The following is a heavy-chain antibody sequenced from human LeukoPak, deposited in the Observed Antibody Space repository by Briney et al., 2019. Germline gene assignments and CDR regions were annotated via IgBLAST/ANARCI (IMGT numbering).Heavy chain of an antibody. CDR3: ARGGGTAGDYYYGMDV. D-gene: IGHD2-15*01. V-gene: IGHV4-59*01. J-gene: IGHJ6*02. CDR1: GGSXSXYY. CDR2: IYYSGST. Sequence: SETLSLTCTVSGGSXSXYYWSWIRQPPGKGLEXXXXIYYSGSTNXXXXXXXXVTISVDTSKNQFSLKLSSVTAADTAVYYCARGGGTAGDYYYGMDVWGQGTTVTVSS.